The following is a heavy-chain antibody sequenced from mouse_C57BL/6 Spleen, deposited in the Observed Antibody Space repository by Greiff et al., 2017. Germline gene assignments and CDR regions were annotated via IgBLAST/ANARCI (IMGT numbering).Heavy chain of an antibody. CDR3: ARSRVVADYYAMDY. J-gene: IGHJ4*01. D-gene: IGHD1-1*01. V-gene: IGHV1-80*01. CDR2: IYPGDGDT. CDR1: GYAFSSYW. Sequence: QVQLQQSGAELVKPGASVKISCKASGYAFSSYWMNWVKQRPGKGLEWIGQIYPGDGDTNYNGKFKGKATLTADKSSSTAYMQLSSLTSEDSAVYFCARSRVVADYYAMDYWGQGTSVTVSS.